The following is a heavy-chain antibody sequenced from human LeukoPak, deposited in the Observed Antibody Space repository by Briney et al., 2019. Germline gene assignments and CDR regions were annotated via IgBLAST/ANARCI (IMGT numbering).Heavy chain of an antibody. CDR1: GVSISSYD. J-gene: IGHJ4*02. V-gene: IGHV4-59*01. CDR2: IYYTGAT. CDR3: ARARYSYGTGYYFDY. D-gene: IGHD5-18*01. Sequence: SSETLSLTCTVSGVSISSYDWSWIRLPPGKGLEWVGYIYYTGATYYNPSLKRRVTISLETSKNQSSLKLSSVTAADAAVYYCARARYSYGTGYYFDYWGQGALVTVSS.